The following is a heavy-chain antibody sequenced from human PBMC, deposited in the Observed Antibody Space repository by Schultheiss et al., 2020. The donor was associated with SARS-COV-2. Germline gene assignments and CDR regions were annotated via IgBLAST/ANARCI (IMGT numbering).Heavy chain of an antibody. D-gene: IGHD4-17*01. CDR2: IWYDGSNK. Sequence: GSLRLSCAASGFTFSSYGMHWVRQAPGKGLEWVAVIWYDGSNKYYADSVKGRFTISRDNSKNTLYLQMNSLRAEDTAVYYCARVGGGETTRRIYYYYGMDVWGQGTTVTVSS. J-gene: IGHJ6*02. V-gene: IGHV3-33*01. CDR1: GFTFSSYG. CDR3: ARVGGGETTRRIYYYYGMDV.